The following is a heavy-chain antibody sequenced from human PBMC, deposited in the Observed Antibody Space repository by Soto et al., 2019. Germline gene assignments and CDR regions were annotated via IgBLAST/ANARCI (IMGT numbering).Heavy chain of an antibody. Sequence: ASVKVSCTASGYTFTSYGISWVRQAPGQGLEWMGWISAYNGNTNYAQKLQGRVTMTTDTSTSTAYMELRSLRSDDTAVYYCARDKGQYCSGGSCYSGYWGQGTLVTVSS. J-gene: IGHJ4*02. CDR1: GYTFTSYG. V-gene: IGHV1-18*01. CDR2: ISAYNGNT. D-gene: IGHD2-15*01. CDR3: ARDKGQYCSGGSCYSGY.